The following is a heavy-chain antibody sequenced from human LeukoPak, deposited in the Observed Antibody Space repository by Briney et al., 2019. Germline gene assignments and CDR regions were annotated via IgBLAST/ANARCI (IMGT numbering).Heavy chain of an antibody. Sequence: SETLSLTCAMSGGSFSGYYWTWIRQPPGKGLEWIGEINHTGSTKYNPSLKSRVTISVDTSKNQFSLRLSSVTAAGTAVYYCVGWGLSETYVISDYWGQGTLVTVSS. CDR2: INHTGST. D-gene: IGHD3-10*01. V-gene: IGHV4-34*01. CDR1: GGSFSGYY. J-gene: IGHJ4*02. CDR3: VGWGLSETYVISDY.